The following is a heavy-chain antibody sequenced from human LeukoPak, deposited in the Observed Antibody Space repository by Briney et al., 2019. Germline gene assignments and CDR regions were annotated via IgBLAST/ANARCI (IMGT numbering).Heavy chain of an antibody. CDR1: GFTFDDYG. D-gene: IGHD3-10*01. Sequence: GALRLSCAASGFTFDDYGMSWVRQAPGKGLEWVSGINWNGGSTGYADSVKGRFTISRDNAKNSLYLQMNSLRAEDTALYYCASGTYYYGSGSYSPIDYWGQGTLVTVSS. CDR2: INWNGGST. CDR3: ASGTYYYGSGSYSPIDY. J-gene: IGHJ4*02. V-gene: IGHV3-20*04.